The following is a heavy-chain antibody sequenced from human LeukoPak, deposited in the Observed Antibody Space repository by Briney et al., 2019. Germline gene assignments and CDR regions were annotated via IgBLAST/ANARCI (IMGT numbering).Heavy chain of an antibody. D-gene: IGHD5-24*01. V-gene: IGHV1-18*01. CDR3: AREPVSRDGYSLNWFDP. CDR2: ISTYNGNT. J-gene: IGHJ5*02. Sequence: AAKVSRKSSLYAFGYTHTTDGISWGRRAAGQGLQWMGWISTYNGNTNYVQELRGRVTMTTDTSTNTAYKELRGLTSADTAVYFCAREPVSRDGYSLNWFDPWGQGTLVTVSS. CDR1: LYAFGYTHTTDG.